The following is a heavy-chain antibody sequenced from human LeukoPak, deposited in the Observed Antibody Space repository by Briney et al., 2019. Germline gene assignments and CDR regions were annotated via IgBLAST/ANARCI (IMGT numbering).Heavy chain of an antibody. CDR2: INPSGGST. CDR3: ARDWGDYYDSSGPFYPVGAFDI. CDR1: GYTFTSYY. D-gene: IGHD3-22*01. Sequence: PGASVKVSCKATGYTFTSYYIHWVRQAPGQGLEWMGIINPSGGSTSYAQKFQGRVTMTKDTSTSTLYMELSSLRSAHTAEYYCARDWGDYYDSSGPFYPVGAFDIWGQGTMVTVSS. V-gene: IGHV1-46*01. J-gene: IGHJ3*02.